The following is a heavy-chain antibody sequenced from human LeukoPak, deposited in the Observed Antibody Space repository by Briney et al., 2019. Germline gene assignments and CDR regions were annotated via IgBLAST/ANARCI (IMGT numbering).Heavy chain of an antibody. CDR1: GASISGSGYY. CDR2: IYYTGST. V-gene: IGHV4-39*01. J-gene: IGHJ6*03. CDR3: ARNPFTMVRGVIPYYMDV. D-gene: IGHD3-10*01. Sequence: SETLSLTCAVSGASISGSGYYLGWIRQPPGKGLEWIGNIYYTGSTYYNASLQSRVTISIDMSKNQFSLKLSSVTAADTAIYYCARNPFTMVRGVIPYYMDVWGKGTTVTISS.